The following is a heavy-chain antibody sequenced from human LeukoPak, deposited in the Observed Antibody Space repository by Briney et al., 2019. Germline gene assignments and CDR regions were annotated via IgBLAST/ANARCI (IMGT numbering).Heavy chain of an antibody. CDR3: AKVALPPVRWFDP. CDR2: IRYDGSNK. D-gene: IGHD1-7*01. CDR1: GFTFSSYG. J-gene: IGHJ5*02. Sequence: PGGSLRLSCAASGFTFSSYGMHWVRQAPGKGLEWVAFIRYDGSNKYYGDSVKGRFTISRDNSKNTLYLQMNSLRVEDTAVYYCAKVALPPVRWFDPWGQGTLVIVSS. V-gene: IGHV3-30*02.